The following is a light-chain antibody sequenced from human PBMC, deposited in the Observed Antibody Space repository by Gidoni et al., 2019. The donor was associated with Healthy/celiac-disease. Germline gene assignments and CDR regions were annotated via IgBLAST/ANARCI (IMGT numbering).Light chain of an antibody. Sequence: SYVLPPPLPVSSAPGQTARTTCGGNNIGRKGVHWYQQKPGQAPVLVVYDDSDRPSGIPERFSGSNSGNTATLTISRVEAGDEADYYCQVWDSSSDHVVFGGGTKLTVL. CDR1: NIGRKG. CDR3: QVWDSSSDHVV. J-gene: IGLJ2*01. CDR2: DDS. V-gene: IGLV3-21*02.